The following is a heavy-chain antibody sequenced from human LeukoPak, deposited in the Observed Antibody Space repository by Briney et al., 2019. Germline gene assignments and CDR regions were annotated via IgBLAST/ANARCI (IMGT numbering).Heavy chain of an antibody. CDR2: ISWNSGSI. D-gene: IGHD6-13*01. CDR1: GFTFDDYA. V-gene: IGHV3-9*01. Sequence: GGSLRLPCAASGFTFDDYAMHWVQQAPGKGLEWVSGISWNSGSIGYADSVKGRFTISRDNAKNSLYLQMNSLRAEDTALYYCAKGRSSSWYDAFDIWGQGTMVTVSS. J-gene: IGHJ3*02. CDR3: AKGRSSSWYDAFDI.